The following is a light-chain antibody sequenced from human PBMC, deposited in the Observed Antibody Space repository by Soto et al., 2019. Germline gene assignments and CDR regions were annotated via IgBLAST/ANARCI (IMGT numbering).Light chain of an antibody. J-gene: IGKJ2*02. Sequence: EIVLPQSPATLSLSPGERATLSCGASQSVSSSYLAWYQQKPGLAPMLLIYDASGRATGIPDRFSGSGSGTDFTLTISRLEPEDFAVYYCQQYGSSPRTFGQGTKLEIK. CDR2: DAS. CDR3: QQYGSSPRT. CDR1: QSVSSSY. V-gene: IGKV3D-20*01.